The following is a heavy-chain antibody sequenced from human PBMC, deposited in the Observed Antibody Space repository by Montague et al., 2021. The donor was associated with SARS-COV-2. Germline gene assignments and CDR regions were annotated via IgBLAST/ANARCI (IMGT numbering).Heavy chain of an antibody. CDR3: ARSHYDILTGYYTVFDY. CDR1: GFSLSTSGMC. J-gene: IGHJ4*02. D-gene: IGHD3-9*01. V-gene: IGHV2-70*01. CDR2: XXWXXXK. Sequence: PALVKPPQTLTLTCTFSGFSLSTSGMCVSWIRQPPGKALEWLAXXXWXXXKYXSTSLKTRLTISKDTSKNPVVLTMTNMDPVDTATYYCARSHYDILTGYYTVFDYWGQGTLVTVSS.